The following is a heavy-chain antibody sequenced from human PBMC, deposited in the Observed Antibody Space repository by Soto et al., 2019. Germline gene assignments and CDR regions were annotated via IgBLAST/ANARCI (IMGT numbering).Heavy chain of an antibody. J-gene: IGHJ4*02. CDR2: IYHSGPT. Sequence: PSETLSLTCTVFGGSISSSSSYWDWIRQSPEKGLEWIGAIYHSGPTNYNPSLKSRVTISVDTSKNQFSLKLSSVTAADTAVYYCARLGVTFDYWGQGTLVTVSS. V-gene: IGHV4-39*07. CDR3: ARLGVTFDY. CDR1: GGSISSSSSY. D-gene: IGHD2-21*02.